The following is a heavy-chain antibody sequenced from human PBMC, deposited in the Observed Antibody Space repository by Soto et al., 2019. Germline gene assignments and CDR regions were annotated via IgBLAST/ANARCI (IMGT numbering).Heavy chain of an antibody. CDR3: ATDYYDSSGYYGGGDY. Sequence: GGSLRLSCVASGFTFSSYAMHWVRQAPGKGLEWVAVISYDGSNKYYADSVKGRFTISRDNSKNTLYLQMNSLRAEDTAVYYCATDYYDSSGYYGGGDYWGQGTLVTVSS. D-gene: IGHD3-22*01. J-gene: IGHJ4*02. CDR1: GFTFSSYA. V-gene: IGHV3-30-3*01. CDR2: ISYDGSNK.